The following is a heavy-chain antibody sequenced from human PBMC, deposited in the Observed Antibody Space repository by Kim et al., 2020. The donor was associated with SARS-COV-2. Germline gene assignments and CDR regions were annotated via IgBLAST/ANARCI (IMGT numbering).Heavy chain of an antibody. V-gene: IGHV1-69*01. Sequence: KCQGRVTITADESTSTAYMELSSLRSEDTAVYYCARDRAGYSSPSYCMDVWGQGTTVTVSS. J-gene: IGHJ6*02. CDR3: ARDRAGYSSPSYCMDV. D-gene: IGHD5-12*01.